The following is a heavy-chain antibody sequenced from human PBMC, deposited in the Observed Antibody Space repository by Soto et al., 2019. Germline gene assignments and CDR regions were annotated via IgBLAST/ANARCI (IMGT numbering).Heavy chain of an antibody. CDR2: IGYDGSKK. D-gene: IGHD5-12*01. CDR1: GFTFSRYG. Sequence: QVQVVESGGGVVQAGRSLRLPGEVSGFTFSRYGMHWVRQPPAKGLEWVAFIGYDGSKKNYGDSVKGRFTVSRDDLKNTVYLQMKSLRAEDTAVYYCARDIEFVDIVSTIVHHHSFSGMDVWGQGTTVTVSS. CDR3: ARDIEFVDIVSTIVHHHSFSGMDV. V-gene: IGHV3-33*01. J-gene: IGHJ6*02.